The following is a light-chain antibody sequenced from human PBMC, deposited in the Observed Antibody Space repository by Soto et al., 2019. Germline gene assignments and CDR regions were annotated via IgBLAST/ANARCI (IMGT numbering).Light chain of an antibody. CDR1: QTINNY. Sequence: IQMTQSPSSLSASVGDRVTITFRASQTINNYLNWYQQKPGKAPKLLIFDASSLENGVPSRFSGSGSGTEFTLTITGLQPDDFATYYCRQYNTYWTFGQGTNVDIK. CDR3: RQYNTYWT. V-gene: IGKV1-5*01. J-gene: IGKJ1*01. CDR2: DAS.